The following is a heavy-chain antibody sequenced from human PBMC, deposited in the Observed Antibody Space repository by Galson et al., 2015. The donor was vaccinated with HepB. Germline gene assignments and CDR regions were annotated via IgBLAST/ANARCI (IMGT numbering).Heavy chain of an antibody. CDR1: GFTFSSYG. J-gene: IGHJ4*02. CDR2: ISYDGSNK. D-gene: IGHD3-22*01. Sequence: SLRLSCAASGFTFSSYGMHWVRQAPGKGLEWVAVISYDGSNKYYADSVKGRFTISRDNSKNTLYLQMNSLRAEDTAVYYCAKLHYYDSSGSGYTPTSNWGQGTLVTVSS. V-gene: IGHV3-30*18. CDR3: AKLHYYDSSGSGYTPTSN.